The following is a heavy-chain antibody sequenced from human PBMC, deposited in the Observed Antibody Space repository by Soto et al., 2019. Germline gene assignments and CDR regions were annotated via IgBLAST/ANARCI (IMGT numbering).Heavy chain of an antibody. CDR2: IYRGTP. Sequence: GGSLRLSCAASGFSVNNNYMSWVRQAPGKGLDWVSLIYRGTPGYADSVKGRFTISRDDSKNTLYLQMNSLRVEDTAVYFCVRKTISTAGAVWGQGTMVTVSS. CDR3: VRKTISTAGAV. D-gene: IGHD6-19*01. CDR1: GFSVNNNY. J-gene: IGHJ3*01. V-gene: IGHV3-66*01.